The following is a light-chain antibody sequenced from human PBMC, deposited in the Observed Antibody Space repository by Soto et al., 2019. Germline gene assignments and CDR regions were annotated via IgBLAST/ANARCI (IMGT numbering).Light chain of an antibody. CDR2: AAS. CDR1: QSISSY. J-gene: IGKJ1*01. CDR3: QQSYSTPRT. V-gene: IGKV1-39*01. Sequence: EIQVTRSPSSLSASGRDRGTVTCRASQSISSYLNWYQQKPGKAPKLLIYAASRLQSGVPSRFSGSGSGTDFTLTVSSLQPEDFATYFCQQSYSTPRTFGQGTKVDI.